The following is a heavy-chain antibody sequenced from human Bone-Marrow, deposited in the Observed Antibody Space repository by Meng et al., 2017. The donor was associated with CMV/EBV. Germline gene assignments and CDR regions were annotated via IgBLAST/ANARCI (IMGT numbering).Heavy chain of an antibody. J-gene: IGHJ5*02. CDR2: IYYSGST. V-gene: IGHV4-31*03. CDR1: GGSISSGGYY. D-gene: IGHD1-26*01. Sequence: SETLSLTCTVSGGSISSGGYYWSWIRQHPGKGLEWIGYIYYSGSTYYNPSLKSRVTISVDTSKNQFSLKLSSVTAADTAVYYCAREWELLVNWFDPWGQGTLVTVSS. CDR3: AREWELLVNWFDP.